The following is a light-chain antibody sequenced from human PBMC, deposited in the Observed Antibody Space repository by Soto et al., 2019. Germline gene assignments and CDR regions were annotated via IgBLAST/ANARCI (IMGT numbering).Light chain of an antibody. V-gene: IGKV1-9*01. J-gene: IGKJ1*01. CDR3: QQFNSYPGT. Sequence: IQLTQSPSSLSASVGDRVTITCRASQGVSSYLAWYQQKPGKAPKLLIYAASTLQSGVPSRFSGSGSGTDFTLTISSLQPDDFATYYCQQFNSYPGTFGQGTKVEMK. CDR1: QGVSSY. CDR2: AAS.